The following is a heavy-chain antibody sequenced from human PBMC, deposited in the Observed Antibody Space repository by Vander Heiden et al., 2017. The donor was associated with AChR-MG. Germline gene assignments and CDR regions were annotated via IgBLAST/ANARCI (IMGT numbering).Heavy chain of an antibody. CDR1: GGSISSSHG. V-gene: IGHV4-4*02. CDR2: IYHSGST. CDR3: ARAYSSSWYVYYYYGMDV. Sequence: QVQLQESGPGLVKPSGTLSLTCAVSGGSISSSHGWSWVRQPPGKGLEWIGEIYHSGSTNYNPSLKSRVTISVDKSKNQFSLKLSSVTAADTAVYYCARAYSSSWYVYYYYGMDVWGQGTTVTVSS. D-gene: IGHD6-13*01. J-gene: IGHJ6*02.